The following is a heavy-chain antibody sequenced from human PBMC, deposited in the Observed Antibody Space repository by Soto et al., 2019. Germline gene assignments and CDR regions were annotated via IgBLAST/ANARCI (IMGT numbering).Heavy chain of an antibody. Sequence: GVPAKVSCKASGYTFTSLDMNWVRQATGQGLEWMGWMNPNSGNTGYAQKFQGRVTMTRNTSISTAYMELSSLRSEDTAVYYCASSSEKPEYWGQGTLVTVSS. V-gene: IGHV1-8*01. CDR3: ASSSEKPEY. CDR2: MNPNSGNT. CDR1: GYTFTSLD. D-gene: IGHD6-25*01. J-gene: IGHJ4*02.